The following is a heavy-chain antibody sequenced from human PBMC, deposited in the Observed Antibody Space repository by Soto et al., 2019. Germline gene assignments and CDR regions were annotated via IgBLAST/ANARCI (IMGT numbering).Heavy chain of an antibody. CDR2: INHSGST. Sequence: QVQLQQWGAGLLKPSETLSLTCAVYGGSFSGYYWSWIRQPPGKGLEWIGEINHSGSTNYNPSLKSRVTISVDTSKNQFYLKLSSVTAADTAVYYCARGFPTGDQQLTSFDPWGQGTLVTVSS. CDR1: GGSFSGYY. J-gene: IGHJ5*02. CDR3: ARGFPTGDQQLTSFDP. D-gene: IGHD6-13*01. V-gene: IGHV4-34*01.